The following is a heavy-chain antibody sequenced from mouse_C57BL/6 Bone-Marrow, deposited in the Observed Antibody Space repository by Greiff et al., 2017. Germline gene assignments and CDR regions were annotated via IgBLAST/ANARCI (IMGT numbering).Heavy chain of an antibody. CDR2: IDPSDSYT. CDR1: GYTFTSYW. V-gene: IGHV1-50*01. Sequence: QVQLQQPGAELVKPGASVKLSCKASGYTFTSYWMQWVKQRPGQGLEWIGEIDPSDSYTNYNQKFKGKATLTVDTSSSTAYMQLSRLTSEASAVYYCARSGDYGGFAYWGQGTLVTVSA. CDR3: ARSGDYGGFAY. J-gene: IGHJ3*01. D-gene: IGHD2-4*01.